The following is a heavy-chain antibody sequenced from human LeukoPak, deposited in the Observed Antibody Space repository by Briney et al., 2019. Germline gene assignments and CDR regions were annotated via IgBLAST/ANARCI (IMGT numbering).Heavy chain of an antibody. CDR2: ISSSSSTI. D-gene: IGHD4-23*01. CDR3: ARDGDTVLTRGYYYYMDV. CDR1: GFTFSTYS. Sequence: GGSLRLSCAASGFTFSTYSMNWVRQAPGKGLVWASYISSSSSTIYYADSVKGRFTISRDNAKNSLYLQMNSLRAEDTAVYYCARDGDTVLTRGYYYYMDVWGKGTTVTVS. J-gene: IGHJ6*03. V-gene: IGHV3-48*01.